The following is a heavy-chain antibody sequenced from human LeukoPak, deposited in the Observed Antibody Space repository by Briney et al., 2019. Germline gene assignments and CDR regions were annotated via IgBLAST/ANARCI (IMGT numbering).Heavy chain of an antibody. D-gene: IGHD5/OR15-5a*01. CDR3: ARDPTQYLRYGHFDY. CDR2: IKKDGSEK. Sequence: GGSLRLSCVVSGFTFSTYWISWVRQAPGKGLEWVANIKKDGSEKYYVDSVKGRFTISRDNAQNSVYLQMNSLSDEDTAVYYCARDPTQYLRYGHFDYWGQGTLVTVSS. V-gene: IGHV3-7*01. CDR1: GFTFSTYW. J-gene: IGHJ4*02.